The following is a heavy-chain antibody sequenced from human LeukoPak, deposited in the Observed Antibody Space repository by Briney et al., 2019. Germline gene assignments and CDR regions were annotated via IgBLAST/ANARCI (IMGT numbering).Heavy chain of an antibody. D-gene: IGHD2-15*01. CDR2: INAGNGNT. CDR3: ARSRVPAGKYCSGGSCYGGFDY. J-gene: IGHJ4*02. Sequence: GASVKVSCKASGYTFTSYAMHWVRQAPGQRLEWMGWINAGNGNTKYSQKFQGRVTITRDTSACTAYMELSSLRSEDTAAYYCARSRVPAGKYCSGGSCYGGFDYWGQGTLVTVSS. CDR1: GYTFTSYA. V-gene: IGHV1-3*01.